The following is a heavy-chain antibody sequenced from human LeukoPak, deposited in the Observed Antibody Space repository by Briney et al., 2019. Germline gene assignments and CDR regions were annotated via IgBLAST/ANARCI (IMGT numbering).Heavy chain of an antibody. V-gene: IGHV3-53*01. CDR1: GFIVSDND. J-gene: IGHJ3*02. Sequence: GGSLRLSCAASGFIVSDNDMSWVRQAPGKGLEWVSIIYTGGTTYYGDSVKGRFTISRDNSKNTLYLQMNSLRAEDTAVYYCARPLSIEGAFDIWGQGTMVTVSS. CDR2: IYTGGTT. CDR3: ARPLSIEGAFDI. D-gene: IGHD1-26*01.